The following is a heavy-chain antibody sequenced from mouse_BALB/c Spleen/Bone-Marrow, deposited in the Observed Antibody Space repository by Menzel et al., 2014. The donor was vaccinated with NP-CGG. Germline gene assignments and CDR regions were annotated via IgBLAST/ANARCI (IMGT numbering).Heavy chain of an antibody. Sequence: EVQLVESGGGLVQPKGSLKLPCAASGFTFNTYAMNWVRQAPGKGLEWVARIRSKSNNYATYYADSVKDRFTISRHDSQNMLYLQMNNLKTEDTAMYYCVTPIHYYGYDAWFAYWGQGTLVTVSA. V-gene: IGHV10-1*02. J-gene: IGHJ3*01. CDR2: IRSKSNNYAT. D-gene: IGHD1-2*01. CDR3: VTPIHYYGYDAWFAY. CDR1: GFTFNTYA.